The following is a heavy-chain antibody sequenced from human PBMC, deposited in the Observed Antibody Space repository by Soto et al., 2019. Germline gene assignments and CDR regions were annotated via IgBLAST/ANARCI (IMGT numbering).Heavy chain of an antibody. CDR1: GYTFTSYD. V-gene: IGHV1-8*01. D-gene: IGHD6-19*01. Sequence: QVQLVQSGAEVKKPGASVKVSCKASGYTFTSYDIIWVRQATGQGLEWMGWMNPSTGNTDSAEKFQGRLTMTRNTSTSPAYMALSSLRFEDTAVYYCARGRIIVAGGFDPWGQGTLVTVSS. CDR2: MNPSTGNT. CDR3: ARGRIIVAGGFDP. J-gene: IGHJ5*02.